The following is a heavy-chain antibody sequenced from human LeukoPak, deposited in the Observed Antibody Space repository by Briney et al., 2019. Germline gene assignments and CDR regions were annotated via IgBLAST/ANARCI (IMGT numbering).Heavy chain of an antibody. CDR2: ISWNSGSI. J-gene: IGHJ4*02. CDR3: AKGYYDSSGYYPY. D-gene: IGHD3-22*01. V-gene: IGHV3-9*01. Sequence: GGSLRLSCAASGFTLDDYAMHWVRQAPGKGLEWVSGISWNSGSIGYADSVKGRFTISRDNAKNSLYLQMNSLRAEDTALYYCAKGYYDSSGYYPYWGQGTLVTVSS. CDR1: GFTLDDYA.